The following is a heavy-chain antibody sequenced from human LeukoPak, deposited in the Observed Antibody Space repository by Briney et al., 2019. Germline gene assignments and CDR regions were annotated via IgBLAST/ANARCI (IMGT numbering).Heavy chain of an antibody. D-gene: IGHD5-12*01. CDR1: GGSISSGDYY. J-gene: IGHJ4*02. Sequence: SETLSLTCTVSGGSISSGDYYWSWIRHPPGKGLVWIGYIYYSGSTYYNPSLKSRVTISVDTSKNQFSLKLSSVTAADTAVYYCARVSDIVAAPGYWGQGTLVTVSS. CDR2: IYYSGST. CDR3: ARVSDIVAAPGY. V-gene: IGHV4-30-4*01.